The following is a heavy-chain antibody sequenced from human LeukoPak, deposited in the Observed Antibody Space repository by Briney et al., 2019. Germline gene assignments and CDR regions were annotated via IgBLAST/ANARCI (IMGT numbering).Heavy chain of an antibody. CDR2: IIPIFGTA. J-gene: IGHJ4*02. D-gene: IGHD6-19*01. V-gene: IGHV1-69*05. Sequence: SVKVSCKASGGTFSSYAISWVRQAPGQGLEWMGGIIPIFGTANYAQKFQGRVTITTDESTSTAYMELSSLRSEDTAVYYCARALSAVAGTWYFDYWGQGTLVTVSS. CDR3: ARALSAVAGTWYFDY. CDR1: GGTFSSYA.